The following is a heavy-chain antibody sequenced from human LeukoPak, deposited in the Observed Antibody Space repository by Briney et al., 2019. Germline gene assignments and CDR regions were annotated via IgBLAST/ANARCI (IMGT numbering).Heavy chain of an antibody. J-gene: IGHJ4*02. Sequence: ASVKVSCKASGYTFTSYAMNWVRQAPGQGLEWMGWINTNTGNPTYAQGFTGRFVFSLDTSVSTAYLQISSLKAEDTAVYYCARDSFYDYVWGSYRYPGLREFFDYWGQGTLVTVSS. CDR3: ARDSFYDYVWGSYRYPGLREFFDY. V-gene: IGHV7-4-1*02. CDR1: GYTFTSYA. CDR2: INTNTGNP. D-gene: IGHD3-16*02.